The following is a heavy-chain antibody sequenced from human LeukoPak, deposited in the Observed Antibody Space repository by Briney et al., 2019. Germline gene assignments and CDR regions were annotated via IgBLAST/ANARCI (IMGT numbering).Heavy chain of an antibody. V-gene: IGHV4-34*01. CDR1: GGSFSGYY. CDR3: AGVRYDFWSGQYDY. J-gene: IGHJ4*02. Sequence: PETLSLTCAVYGGSFSGYYWSWIRQPPGKGLEWIGEINHSGSTNYNPSLKSRVTISVDTSKNQFPLKLSSVTAADTAVYYCAGVRYDFWSGQYDYWGQGTLVTVSS. CDR2: INHSGST. D-gene: IGHD3-3*01.